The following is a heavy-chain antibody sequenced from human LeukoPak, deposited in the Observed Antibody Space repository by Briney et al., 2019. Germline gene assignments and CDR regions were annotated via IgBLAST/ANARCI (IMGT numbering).Heavy chain of an antibody. CDR2: IRYDGSTK. D-gene: IGHD3-22*01. CDR3: AKDLYYHDSSGYYYDY. Sequence: PGGSLRLSSAASGFTFSRYGMHWVRQAPGKGLEWVTFIRYDGSTKYYADSVKGRFTISRDNSKNTLYLQMNSLRAEDTAIYYCAKDLYYHDSSGYYYDYWGQGTLVTVSS. CDR1: GFTFSRYG. J-gene: IGHJ4*02. V-gene: IGHV3-30*02.